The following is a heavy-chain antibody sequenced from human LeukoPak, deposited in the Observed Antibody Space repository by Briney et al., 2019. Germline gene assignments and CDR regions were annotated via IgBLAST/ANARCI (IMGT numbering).Heavy chain of an antibody. CDR3: ATGLRRYYFDY. Sequence: ASVKVSCKASGGTFSSYAISWVRQAPGQGLEWMGGIIPIFGTANYAQKFQGRVTITADKSTSTAYMELSSLRSEDTAVYYCATGLRRYYFDYWGQGTLVTVSS. CDR2: IIPIFGTA. D-gene: IGHD4-17*01. V-gene: IGHV1-69*06. CDR1: GGTFSSYA. J-gene: IGHJ4*02.